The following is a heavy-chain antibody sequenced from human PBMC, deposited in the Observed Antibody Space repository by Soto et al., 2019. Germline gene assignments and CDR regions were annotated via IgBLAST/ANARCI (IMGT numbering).Heavy chain of an antibody. V-gene: IGHV1-8*01. CDR1: GYTFTSYD. Sequence: ASVKVSCKASGYTFTSYDINWVRQATGQGLEWMGWMNPNSGNTGYAQKFQGRVTMTRNTSISTAYMELSSLRSEDTAVYYCARFLGYCSSTGCYAYYYYMDVWGKGTTVTVSS. CDR2: MNPNSGNT. CDR3: ARFLGYCSSTGCYAYYYYMDV. J-gene: IGHJ6*03. D-gene: IGHD2-2*01.